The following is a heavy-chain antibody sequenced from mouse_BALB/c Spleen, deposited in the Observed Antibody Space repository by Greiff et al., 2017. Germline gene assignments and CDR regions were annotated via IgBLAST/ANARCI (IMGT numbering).Heavy chain of an antibody. J-gene: IGHJ4*01. D-gene: IGHD1-1*01. Sequence: VQLQQPGAELVRPGTSVKVSCKASGYAFTNYLIEWVKQRPGQGLEWIGVINPGSGGTNYNEKFKGKATLTADKSSSTAYMQLSSLTSDDSAVYFCARHGSGAMDYWGQGTSVTVSS. CDR2: INPGSGGT. CDR3: ARHGSGAMDY. CDR1: GYAFTNYL. V-gene: IGHV1-54*01.